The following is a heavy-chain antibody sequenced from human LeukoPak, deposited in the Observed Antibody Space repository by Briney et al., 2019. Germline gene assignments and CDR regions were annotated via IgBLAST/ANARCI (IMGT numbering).Heavy chain of an antibody. CDR1: GFTFSNYW. J-gene: IGHJ4*02. D-gene: IGHD3-10*01. CDR3: AKDIHYFPSDY. CDR2: IKQDGSEK. V-gene: IGHV3-7*01. Sequence: GGSLRLPCTASGFTFSNYWMTWVRQAPGKGLEGVASIKQDGSEKQYVGSVRGRFTTSRDNAKNVLDLQMDSLTAEDTALYYCAKDIHYFPSDYWGQGTLVTVSS.